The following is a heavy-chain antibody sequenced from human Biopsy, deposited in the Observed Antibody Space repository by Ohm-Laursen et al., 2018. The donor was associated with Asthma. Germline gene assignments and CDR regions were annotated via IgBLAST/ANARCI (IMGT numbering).Heavy chain of an antibody. J-gene: IGHJ6*04. D-gene: IGHD2-2*01. V-gene: IGHV1-46*01. CDR2: INPSGGST. Sequence: AASVKVSCKASGYTFTSYYMHWVRQAPGQGLEWMGIINPSGGSTSYAQKFQGRVTMTRDTSTSTVYMELSSLRSEDTAVYYCAREATSGEVPFGYFYALDVWGEGTTVTVSS. CDR1: GYTFTSYY. CDR3: AREATSGEVPFGYFYALDV.